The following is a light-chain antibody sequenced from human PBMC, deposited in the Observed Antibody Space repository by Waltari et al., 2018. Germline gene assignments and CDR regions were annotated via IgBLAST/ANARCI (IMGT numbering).Light chain of an antibody. V-gene: IGKV1-33*01. J-gene: IGKJ5*01. CDR2: HAS. Sequence: DIQMTQSPSSLSTSVGDRVTITCQASQDIGNHLNWYQQKPGKAPTLLIYHASNLETGVSSRFSGSGSGTAFAFVISSLQPEDIATYYCQQSDSLPITFGQGTRLDIK. CDR3: QQSDSLPIT. CDR1: QDIGNH.